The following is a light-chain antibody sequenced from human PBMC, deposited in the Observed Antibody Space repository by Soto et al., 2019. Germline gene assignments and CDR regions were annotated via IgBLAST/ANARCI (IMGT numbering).Light chain of an antibody. V-gene: IGLV1-40*01. J-gene: IGLJ1*01. CDR2: ANS. CDR3: QSYDSSLSGYV. CDR1: ISNIGAGYD. Sequence: QSLLTQPPSVSGARGQRFTISCTGSISNIGAGYDVHWYQQLPGTAPKLLIYANSNRPSGVPDRFSGSKYGTSASLAITGLQAEDEADYHCQSYDSSLSGYVFGTGTKVTVL.